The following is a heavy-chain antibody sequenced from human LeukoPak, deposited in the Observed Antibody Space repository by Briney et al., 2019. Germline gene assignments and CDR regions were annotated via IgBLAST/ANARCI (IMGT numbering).Heavy chain of an antibody. CDR2: IWYDGSNK. D-gene: IGHD1-1*01. V-gene: IGHV3-33*01. J-gene: IGHJ4*02. Sequence: PGGSLRLSCAASGFTFSSYGMHWVRQAPGKGLEWVAFIWYDGSNKYYADSVKGRFTISRDNSKNALFLQMNSLRADDTAVYYCARGEIARYHFDYWGQGTLVTVSS. CDR3: ARGEIARYHFDY. CDR1: GFTFSSYG.